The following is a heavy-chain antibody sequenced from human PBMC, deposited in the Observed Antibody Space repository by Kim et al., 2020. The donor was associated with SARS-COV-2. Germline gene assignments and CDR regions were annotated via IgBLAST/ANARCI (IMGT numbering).Heavy chain of an antibody. D-gene: IGHD3-10*01. CDR1: GGSISSGGYY. Sequence: SETLSLTCTVSGGSISSGGYYWSWIRQHPGKGLEWIGYIYYSGSTYYNPSLKSRVTISVDTSKNQFSLKLSSVTAADTAVYYCAREGWQVDYGSGTSRYYYYGMDVWGQGTTVTVSS. J-gene: IGHJ6*02. CDR2: IYYSGST. CDR3: AREGWQVDYGSGTSRYYYYGMDV. V-gene: IGHV4-31*03.